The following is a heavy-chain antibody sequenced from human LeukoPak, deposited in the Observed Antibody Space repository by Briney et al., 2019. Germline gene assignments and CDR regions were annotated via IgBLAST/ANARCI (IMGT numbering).Heavy chain of an antibody. J-gene: IGHJ3*02. V-gene: IGHV3-21*01. CDR1: GFTFSSYS. CDR3: ARKPSSDDAFDI. CDR2: ISSSSSYI. Sequence: GGSLRLSCAASGFTFSSYSMNWVRQAPGKGLEWVSSISSSSSYIYYADSVKGRFTISRDNAKNSLYLKMNSLRAEDTAVYYCARKPSSDDAFDIWGQGTMVTVSS. D-gene: IGHD3-22*01.